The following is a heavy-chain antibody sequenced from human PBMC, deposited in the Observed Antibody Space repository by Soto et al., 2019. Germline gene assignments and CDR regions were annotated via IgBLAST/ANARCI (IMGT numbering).Heavy chain of an antibody. Sequence: QITLKESGPPLVRPAQTLTLTCAFSGFSLTTTRMGVAWIRQPPGKALDWLALIYWDDDKRYSPSLKNRLTVSKDTSTNRVVLTITNISPDDTGTYFCAHAGDFDLLSFDRWGPGTLVTVSS. CDR2: IYWDDDK. D-gene: IGHD2-15*01. CDR1: GFSLTTTRMG. CDR3: AHAGDFDLLSFDR. J-gene: IGHJ4*02. V-gene: IGHV2-5*02.